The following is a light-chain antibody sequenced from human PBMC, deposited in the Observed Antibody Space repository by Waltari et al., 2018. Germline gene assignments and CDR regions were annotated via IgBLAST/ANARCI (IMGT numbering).Light chain of an antibody. V-gene: IGLV1-40*01. CDR1: SSSIGAGFA. J-gene: IGLJ2*01. CDR3: QSYDSSLSASI. Sequence: QSVLTQPPSVSGAPGQRVTISCTGSSSSIGAGFAVHWYQHLPGKVPQLLIYGKTDRPSGVPVRFSGSKSGTSAYLAITGLQAEDEADYYCQSYDSSLSASIFGGGTKLTVL. CDR2: GKT.